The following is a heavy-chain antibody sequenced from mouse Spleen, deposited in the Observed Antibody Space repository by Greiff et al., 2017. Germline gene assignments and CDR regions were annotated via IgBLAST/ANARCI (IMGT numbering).Heavy chain of an antibody. CDR2: ISSGGGNT. J-gene: IGHJ2*01. D-gene: IGHD3-1*01. Sequence: EVKLMESGGGLVKLGGSLKLSCAASGFTFSSYAMSWVRQTPEKRLEWVATISSGGGNTYYPDSVKGRFTISRDNAKNTLYLQMSSLKSEDTVMYYCARRARAADYWGQGTTLTVSS. CDR3: ARRARAADY. V-gene: IGHV5-9*04. CDR1: GFTFSSYA.